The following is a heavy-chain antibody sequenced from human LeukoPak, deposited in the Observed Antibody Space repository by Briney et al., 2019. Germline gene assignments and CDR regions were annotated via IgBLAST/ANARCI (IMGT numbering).Heavy chain of an antibody. V-gene: IGHV3-21*01. CDR1: GFRLSNYG. Sequence: GGPLRLSCAASGFRLSNYGMNCVREAPGEGLEWVSSIGSSGIHTFYPGSVKGRFTISRDNTKNSLYLQLYNLRVHDRALYYCARGEAIWGPLFDAWGQGKLVTVSS. D-gene: IGHD7-27*01. CDR3: ARGEAIWGPLFDA. CDR2: IGSSGIHT. J-gene: IGHJ5*02.